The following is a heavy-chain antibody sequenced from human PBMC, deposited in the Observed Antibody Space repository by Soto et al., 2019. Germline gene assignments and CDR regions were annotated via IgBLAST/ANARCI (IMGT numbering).Heavy chain of an antibody. J-gene: IGHJ4*02. Sequence: QITLKESGPTRVKPTQTLALTCTFSGFSLTTGGVGVGWIRKTPGKALEWLAVIYWDDDKRYNPSLKTRLTITKDTSKNPVVLIMADMDPVDTGTYFCAHRGYMYGNWDHGYFDYWGQGTLVTVSS. V-gene: IGHV2-5*02. CDR3: AHRGYMYGNWDHGYFDY. D-gene: IGHD7-27*01. CDR2: IYWDDDK. CDR1: GFSLTTGGVG.